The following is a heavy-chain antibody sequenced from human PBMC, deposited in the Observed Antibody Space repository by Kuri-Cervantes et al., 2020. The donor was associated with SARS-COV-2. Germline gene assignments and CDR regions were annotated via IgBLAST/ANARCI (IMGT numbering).Heavy chain of an antibody. Sequence: GGFLRLSCAASGFTFSSYSMNWVRQAPGKGLEWVSSISSSSSYIYYADSVKGRFTISRDNAKNSLYLQMNSLRAEDTAVYYCARGYRYNLPYFDYWGQGTLVTVSS. CDR1: GFTFSSYS. CDR2: ISSSSSYI. D-gene: IGHD1-1*01. V-gene: IGHV3-21*01. CDR3: ARGYRYNLPYFDY. J-gene: IGHJ4*02.